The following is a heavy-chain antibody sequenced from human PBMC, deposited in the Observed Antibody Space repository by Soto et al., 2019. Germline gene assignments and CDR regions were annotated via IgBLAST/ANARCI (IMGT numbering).Heavy chain of an antibody. CDR2: ITWNSGST. D-gene: IGHD2-2*01. V-gene: IGHV3-9*01. J-gene: IGHJ5*01. Sequence: EVQVVESGGGFLQPGRSPRLSCAASGFTFDDYAMHWVRQAPGKGLEWVSGITWNSGSTAYADSVKGRFTISRDNAKHSLFLQMNSLRLEDTAFYYCARARSSASFYLDSWGQGTLVTVSS. CDR1: GFTFDDYA. CDR3: ARARSSASFYLDS.